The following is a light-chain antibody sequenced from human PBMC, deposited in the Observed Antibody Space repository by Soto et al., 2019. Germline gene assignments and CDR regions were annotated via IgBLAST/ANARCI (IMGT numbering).Light chain of an antibody. CDR2: EVS. CDR1: SSDFSVYNF. CDR3: NSYAGSNIYV. Sequence: QSALTQPHSASGAPGQSVTISRTGTSSDFSVYNFVSWYQHHPGNAPKLIMYEVSKRPSGDPNRFSGSKSVNTASLTVSGLQAGDEADYCCNSYAGSNIYVFGSGTKLTVL. V-gene: IGLV2-8*01. J-gene: IGLJ1*01.